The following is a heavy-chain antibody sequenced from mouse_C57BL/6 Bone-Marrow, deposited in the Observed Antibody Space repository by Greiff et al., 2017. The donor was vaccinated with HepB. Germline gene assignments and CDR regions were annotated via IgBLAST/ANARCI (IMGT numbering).Heavy chain of an antibody. V-gene: IGHV5-15*04. CDR2: ISNLAYSI. J-gene: IGHJ4*01. CDR3: ARRGSRGYYAMDY. Sequence: EVMLVESGGGLVQPGGSLKLSCAASGFTFSDYGMAWVRQAPRKGPEWVAFISNLAYSIYYADTVTGRFTISRENAKNTRYLEMSSLRSEDTAMYYCARRGSRGYYAMDYWGQGTSVTVSS. CDR1: GFTFSDYG. D-gene: IGHD1-1*01.